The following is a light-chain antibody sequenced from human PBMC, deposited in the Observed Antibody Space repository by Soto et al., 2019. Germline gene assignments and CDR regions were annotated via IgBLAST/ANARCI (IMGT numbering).Light chain of an antibody. J-gene: IGLJ2*01. V-gene: IGLV2-14*01. CDR3: SSYTSSSTLV. Sequence: QSALTQPASVSGSPGQSITISCTGTSSDVGGYNYVSWYQQHPGKAPKLMIYEVSNRPSGVSNRFSGSKSGNTASLTISGLQAEDEADYHCSSYTSSSTLVFGGRTKVIVL. CDR2: EVS. CDR1: SSDVGGYNY.